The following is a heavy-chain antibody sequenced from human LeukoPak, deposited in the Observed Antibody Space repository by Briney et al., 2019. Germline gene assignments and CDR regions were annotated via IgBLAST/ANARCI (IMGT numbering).Heavy chain of an antibody. J-gene: IGHJ4*02. CDR2: IKYDGSEK. CDR1: GFPLSRYW. Sequence: GGSMRLACAASGFPLSRYWMTWDRQVPGKVREWVANIKYDGSEKFYVGSVRGRFTISRDNTNNSLHLQMNSLRAEDTAIYYCARDPTYDSGSPLGYGGQGTLVAVSS. D-gene: IGHD3-10*01. V-gene: IGHV3-7*01. CDR3: ARDPTYDSGSPLGY.